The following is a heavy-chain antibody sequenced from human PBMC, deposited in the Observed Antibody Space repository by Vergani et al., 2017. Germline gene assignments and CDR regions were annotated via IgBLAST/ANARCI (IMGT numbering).Heavy chain of an antibody. V-gene: IGHV4-34*01. J-gene: IGHJ4*02. D-gene: IGHD2-2*02. CDR1: GGSFSGYS. CDR3: ARGRLGCSSTSCYTGNDY. CDR2: INHSGST. Sequence: QVQLQQWGPGLLRPSETLSLTCPVYGGSFSGYSWSWIRQPPGKGLEWIGEINHSGSTNYNPSLKSRVTISVDTSKNQFSLKLSSVTAADTAVYYCARGRLGCSSTSCYTGNDYWGQGTLVTVSS.